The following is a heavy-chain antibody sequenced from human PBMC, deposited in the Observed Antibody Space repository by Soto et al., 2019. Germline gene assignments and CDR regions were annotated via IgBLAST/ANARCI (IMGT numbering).Heavy chain of an antibody. V-gene: IGHV4-4*02. Sequence: SETLSLTCAVSGDSISSSYWWSWVRQPPGKGLEWIGEIYQSGSTNYNPSLKSRVTISVDKSKNQFSLKLKSVTAADTAVYYCARAEGNAYAYRVDYCGQGTIVTVSS. CDR1: GDSISSSYW. CDR2: IYQSGST. CDR3: ARAEGNAYAYRVDY. J-gene: IGHJ4*02. D-gene: IGHD3-16*01.